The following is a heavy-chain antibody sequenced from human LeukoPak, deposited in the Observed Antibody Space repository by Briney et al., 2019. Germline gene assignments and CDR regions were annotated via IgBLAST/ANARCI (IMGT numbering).Heavy chain of an antibody. V-gene: IGHV3-21*01. J-gene: IGHJ4*02. Sequence: GGSLRLSCAASGFTFSGYSMNWVRHAPAKGLEGVSSINSSSSSIYYADSVKGRVTISRDNAKNSLYLQMNRLRAEDTAVYYCARASHPAIVCFDYWGQGTLVTVSS. CDR3: ARASHPAIVCFDY. CDR1: GFTFSGYS. CDR2: INSSSSSI. D-gene: IGHD3-22*01.